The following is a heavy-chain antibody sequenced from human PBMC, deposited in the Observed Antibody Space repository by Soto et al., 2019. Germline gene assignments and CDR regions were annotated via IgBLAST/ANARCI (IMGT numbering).Heavy chain of an antibody. D-gene: IGHD3-10*01. CDR3: ATSFGSGSRAFDY. CDR2: FNPILSFS. J-gene: IGHJ4*02. V-gene: IGHV1-69*02. Sequence: QVQLVQSGAEVKKPGSSVKVSCTASGDTFNFYTSNWVRQAPGLGLEWMGRFNPILSFSNSALKFQGRVTLTADKSTSTAYMVLSSLSSEDTAIYYCATSFGSGSRAFDYWGQGALVTVSS. CDR1: GDTFNFYT.